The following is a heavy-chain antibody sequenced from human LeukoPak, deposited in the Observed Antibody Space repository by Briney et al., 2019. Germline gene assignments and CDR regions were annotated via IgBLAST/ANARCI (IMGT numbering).Heavy chain of an antibody. CDR1: GGSFRGYY. Sequence: SETLSLTCAVYGGSFRGYYWSWIRQPPGKGLEWIGEINHSGSTNYNPSLKSRVTISVDTSKNQFSLKLSSVTAADTAVYYCAIDFWSGYYAGLSPWGQGTLVTVSS. CDR3: AIDFWSGYYAGLSP. J-gene: IGHJ5*02. V-gene: IGHV4-34*01. D-gene: IGHD3-3*01. CDR2: INHSGST.